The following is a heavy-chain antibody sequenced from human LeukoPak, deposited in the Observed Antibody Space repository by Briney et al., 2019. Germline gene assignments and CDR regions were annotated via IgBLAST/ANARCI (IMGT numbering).Heavy chain of an antibody. D-gene: IGHD1-26*01. V-gene: IGHV4-4*07. CDR3: ARGGVRVQGATEFDY. CDR2: IYTSGST. Sequence: PSETLSLTCTVSGGSISSYYWSWIRQPAGKGLEWVGRIYTSGSTNYNPSLKSRVTMSVDTSKNQFSLKLSSVTAADTAVYYCARGGVRVQGATEFDYWGQGTLVTVSS. J-gene: IGHJ4*02. CDR1: GGSISSYY.